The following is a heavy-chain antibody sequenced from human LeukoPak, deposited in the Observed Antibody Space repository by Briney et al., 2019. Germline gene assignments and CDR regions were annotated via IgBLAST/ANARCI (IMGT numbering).Heavy chain of an antibody. CDR3: ARDMAAAGTDY. CDR2: ISSSGSTI. CDR1: GFTFSDYY. V-gene: IGHV3-11*01. D-gene: IGHD6-13*01. J-gene: IGHJ4*02. Sequence: GGSLRLSCAASGFTFSDYYMSWSRQAPGKGLERVSYISSSGSTIYYADSVKGRFTISRDNAKNSLYLQMNSLRAEDTAVYYCARDMAAAGTDYWGQGTLVTVSS.